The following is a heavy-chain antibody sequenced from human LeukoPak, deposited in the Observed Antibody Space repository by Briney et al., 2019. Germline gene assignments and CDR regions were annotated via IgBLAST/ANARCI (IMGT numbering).Heavy chain of an antibody. D-gene: IGHD6-13*01. Sequence: GGSLRLSCEVSGVTFSSNYMSWVRQAPGKGLEWVSSISSSSSYIYYADSVKGRLTISRDNAKNSLYLQMNSLRAEDTAVYYCARVRIAAAGVVYYCYMHVGGQDPTVSV. CDR1: GVTFSSNY. J-gene: IGHJ6*03. CDR2: ISSSSSYI. V-gene: IGHV3-21*01. CDR3: ARVRIAAAGVVYYCYMHV.